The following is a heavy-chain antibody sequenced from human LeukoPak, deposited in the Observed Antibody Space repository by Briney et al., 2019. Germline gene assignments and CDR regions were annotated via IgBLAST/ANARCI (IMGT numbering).Heavy chain of an antibody. CDR3: TTEYYDFWSGYYTD. V-gene: IGHV3-73*01. D-gene: IGHD3-3*01. CDR1: GFTFSGSA. CDR2: IRSKANSYAT. J-gene: IGHJ4*02. Sequence: SGGSLRLSCAASGFTFSGSAMHWVRQASGKGLEWVGRIRSKANSYATAYAASVKGRFTISRDDSKNTLYLQMNSLKTEDTAVYYCTTEYYDFWSGYYTDWGQGTLVTVSS.